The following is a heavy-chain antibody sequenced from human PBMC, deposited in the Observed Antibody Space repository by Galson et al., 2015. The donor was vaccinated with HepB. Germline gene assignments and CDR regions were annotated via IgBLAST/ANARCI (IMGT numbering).Heavy chain of an antibody. D-gene: IGHD3-10*01. CDR1: GDTFSSYA. Sequence: SVKVSCKASGDTFSSYAIAWLRHVPGHGLEWMGGIIPMFGEGNSAQKFQGRVTITADESTSTAYMELSSLTSEDTGIYYCAKAGNAHVNSGYYYDGIGVWGQGTTVTVSS. CDR3: AKAGNAHVNSGYYYDGIGV. CDR2: IIPMFGEG. V-gene: IGHV1-69*13. J-gene: IGHJ6*02.